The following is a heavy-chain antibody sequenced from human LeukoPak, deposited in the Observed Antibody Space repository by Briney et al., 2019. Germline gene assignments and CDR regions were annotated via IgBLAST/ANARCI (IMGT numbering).Heavy chain of an antibody. Sequence: GGSLRLSCAASGFTVSSSYMSWVRQAPGKGLESVSVIYSGGDTYYTDSVKGRFTISRDNSRNTLYLQMNSLRVEDTALYYCARGVGGRLVFDSWGQGTLVTVSS. CDR1: GFTVSSSY. J-gene: IGHJ4*02. CDR3: ARGVGGRLVFDS. D-gene: IGHD3-9*01. V-gene: IGHV3-53*01. CDR2: IYSGGDT.